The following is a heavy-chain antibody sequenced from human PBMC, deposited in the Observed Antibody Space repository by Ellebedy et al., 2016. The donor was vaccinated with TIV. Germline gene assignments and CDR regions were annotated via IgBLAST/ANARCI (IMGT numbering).Heavy chain of an antibody. CDR1: GFTFSSYA. D-gene: IGHD2-2*02. Sequence: GESLKISXAVSGFTFSSYAMNWVRQAPVKGLEWVSGISGSGGSTYYADSVKGRFTISRDNSKNTLYLQMNSLRAEDTAVYYCARDGYCSSTSCYKDYYYYGMDVWGQGTTVTVSS. J-gene: IGHJ6*02. CDR3: ARDGYCSSTSCYKDYYYYGMDV. V-gene: IGHV3-23*01. CDR2: ISGSGGST.